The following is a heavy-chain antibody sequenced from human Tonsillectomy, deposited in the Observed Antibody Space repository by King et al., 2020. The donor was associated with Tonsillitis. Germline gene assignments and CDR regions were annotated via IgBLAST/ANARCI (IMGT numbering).Heavy chain of an antibody. D-gene: IGHD6-13*01. CDR2: VYTGGST. Sequence: VQLVESGGGLIQPGGSLRLSCAASGFTISFNYMSWVRQAPGKGLEWVSVVYTGGSTYYADSVTGRFTISRDNSKNTLSLQMKSLRAEDTAVYYCARGVAAAGFLWDWGQGALVTVSS. CDR3: ARGVAAAGFLWD. V-gene: IGHV3-53*01. J-gene: IGHJ4*02. CDR1: GFTISFNY.